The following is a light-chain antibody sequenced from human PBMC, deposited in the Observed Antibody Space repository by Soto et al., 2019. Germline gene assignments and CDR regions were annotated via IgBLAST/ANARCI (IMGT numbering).Light chain of an antibody. Sequence: QSMLTQPRSVSGSPGQSVTISCTGTSSDVGGYNYVSWYQQHPGKAPKLMVYDVSKRPSGVPDRLSGSKSGHTASLTISGLQAEDEAHYFCCSYAGRYNYVF. V-gene: IGLV2-11*01. CDR1: SSDVGGYNY. CDR2: DVS. CDR3: CSYAGRYNYV. J-gene: IGLJ2*01.